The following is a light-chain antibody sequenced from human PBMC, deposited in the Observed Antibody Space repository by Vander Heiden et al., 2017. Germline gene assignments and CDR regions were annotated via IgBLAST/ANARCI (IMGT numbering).Light chain of an antibody. CDR3: SSYTSSSTLV. CDR2: DVS. J-gene: IGLJ2*01. V-gene: IGLV2-14*01. Sequence: QSSLTQPAPVAGGPGESSTISCTGTSSDVGGYNYVSWYQQHPGKAPNLMIYDVSHRPSGVSNRFSGSTSGNTASLTISGLQADDEADYYCSSYTSSSTLVFGGGTKLTVL. CDR1: SSDVGGYNY.